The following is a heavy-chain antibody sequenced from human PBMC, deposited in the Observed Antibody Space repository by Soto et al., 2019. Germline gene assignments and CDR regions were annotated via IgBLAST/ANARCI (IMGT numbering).Heavy chain of an antibody. CDR3: ARGGGWVGEASFDT. Sequence: QVQLEQSGAEVKKPGASVKVSCQTSGYTFTSYTLHWVRQAPGQGLEWLGWINAGNGREKYSQRFQDRVSLSTARPTSPAFMEIRALRSENTGVYFWARGGGWVGEASFDTWGQGTLVIVSS. J-gene: IGHJ4*02. D-gene: IGHD3-10*01. V-gene: IGHV1-3*01. CDR1: GYTFTSYT. CDR2: INAGNGRE.